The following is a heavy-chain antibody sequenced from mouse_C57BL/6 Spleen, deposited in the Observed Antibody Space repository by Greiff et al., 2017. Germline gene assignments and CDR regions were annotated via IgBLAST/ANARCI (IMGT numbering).Heavy chain of an antibody. CDR3: ARDSSGPKFAY. CDR2: IYPGDGDT. CDR1: GYAFSSYW. V-gene: IGHV1-80*01. J-gene: IGHJ3*01. Sequence: VKLMESGAELVKPGASVKISCKASGYAFSSYWMNWVKQRPGKGLEWIGQIYPGDGDTNYNGKFKGKATLTADKASSTAYMQLSSLTSEDSAVYFCARDSSGPKFAYWGQGTLVTVSA. D-gene: IGHD3-2*02.